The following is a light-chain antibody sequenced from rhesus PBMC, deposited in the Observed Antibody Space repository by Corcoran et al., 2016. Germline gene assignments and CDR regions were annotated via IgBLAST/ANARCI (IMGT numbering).Light chain of an antibody. CDR3: CSDTTSSTHI. CDR1: SSDIGGYNY. Sequence: QSAPTQPPSVSGSPGQSVTISCTGTSSDIGGYNYVSWYQQHPGKAPKLMIYGVSNRPSGVSDRFSGSKSGNTASLTSSGLQAEDDAVYYCCSDTTSSTHIFGAGTRLTVL. CDR2: GVS. J-gene: IGLJ1*01. V-gene: IGLV2S7*01.